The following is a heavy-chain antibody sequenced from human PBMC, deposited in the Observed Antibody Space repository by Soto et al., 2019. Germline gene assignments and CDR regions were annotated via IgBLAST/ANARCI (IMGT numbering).Heavy chain of an antibody. J-gene: IGHJ6*03. CDR3: AREGIVVVPAAMNYYYYYMDV. Sequence: ASVKVSCKASGYTFTSYDINWVRQATGQGLEWMGWMNPNSGNTGYAQKFQGRVTMTRNTSISTAYMELSSLRSEDTAVYYCAREGIVVVPAAMNYYYYYMDVWGKGTTVTVSS. V-gene: IGHV1-8*01. CDR2: MNPNSGNT. CDR1: GYTFTSYD. D-gene: IGHD2-2*01.